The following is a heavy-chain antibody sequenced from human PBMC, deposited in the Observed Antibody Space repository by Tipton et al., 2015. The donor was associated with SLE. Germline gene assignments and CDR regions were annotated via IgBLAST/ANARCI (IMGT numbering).Heavy chain of an antibody. CDR1: GFTFSDHY. CDR3: AKDGKWEPYYFDY. J-gene: IGHJ4*02. Sequence: SLRLSCAASGFTFSDHYMSWVRQAPGKGLEWVANIKQDGSEKYYVNSVKGRFTISRDNAKNSLYLQMNSLRAEDTAVYYCAKDGKWEPYYFDYWGQGTQFTVSS. V-gene: IGHV3-7*05. CDR2: IKQDGSEK. D-gene: IGHD1-26*01.